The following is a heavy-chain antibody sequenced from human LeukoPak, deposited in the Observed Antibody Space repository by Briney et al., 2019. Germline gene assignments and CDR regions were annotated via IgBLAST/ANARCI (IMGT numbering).Heavy chain of an antibody. CDR1: GFTVSSNY. CDR2: IYSGGST. V-gene: IGHV3-53*01. J-gene: IGHJ4*02. CDR3: SRSAYYDGSGNYYDY. D-gene: IGHD3-22*01. Sequence: GGSLRLSCAASGFTVSSNYMSWVRQAPGKGLEWVSVIYSGGSTYYADSVKGRFTISRDNAKNTLYLQMNGLRAEDTAVYYCSRSAYYDGSGNYYDYWGQGTLVTVSS.